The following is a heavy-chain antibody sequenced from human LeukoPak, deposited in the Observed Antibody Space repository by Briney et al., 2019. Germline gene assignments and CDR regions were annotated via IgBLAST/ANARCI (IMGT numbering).Heavy chain of an antibody. V-gene: IGHV3-33*06. J-gene: IGHJ4*02. CDR3: AKRPSDYGDYVTYFDH. CDR1: GFTFSSYG. D-gene: IGHD4-17*01. CDR2: IWNDGSNK. Sequence: HAGGSLRLSCAASGFTFSSYGMHWVRQAPGKGLEWVAVIWNDGSNKYYADSVKGRFTISRDNSKNTLYLQMNSLRAEDTAVYYCAKRPSDYGDYVTYFDHWGQGTLVTVSS.